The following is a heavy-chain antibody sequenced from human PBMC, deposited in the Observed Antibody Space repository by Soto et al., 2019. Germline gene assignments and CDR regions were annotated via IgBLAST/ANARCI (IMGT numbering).Heavy chain of an antibody. J-gene: IGHJ5*02. Sequence: SETLSLTCTVSGGSISSYYWSWIRQPPGKGLEWIGYIYCSGNTNFNPSPQSRVTFSVDKSNNQFSLRLTSLTAADTAVYFCAREIVTAGGNNYFDPWGPGTLVTVSS. V-gene: IGHV4-59*12. CDR2: IYCSGNT. D-gene: IGHD2-21*02. CDR3: AREIVTAGGNNYFDP. CDR1: GGSISSYY.